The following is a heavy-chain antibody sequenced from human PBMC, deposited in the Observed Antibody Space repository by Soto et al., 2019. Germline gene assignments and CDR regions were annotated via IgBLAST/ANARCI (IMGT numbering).Heavy chain of an antibody. CDR2: ISYDGSNK. CDR3: ATQAMVRGSWYFDL. V-gene: IGHV3-30-3*01. J-gene: IGHJ2*01. Sequence: QVQLVESGGGVVQPGRSLRLSCAASGFTFSSYAMHWVRQAPGKGLEWVAVISYDGSNKYYADSVKGRFTISRDNSKNTLYLRMNSVRAEDTAVYCCATQAMVRGSWYFDLWGRGTLVTVSS. D-gene: IGHD3-10*01. CDR1: GFTFSSYA.